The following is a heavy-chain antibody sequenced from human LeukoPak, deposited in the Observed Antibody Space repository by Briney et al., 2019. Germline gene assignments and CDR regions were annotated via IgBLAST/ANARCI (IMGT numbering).Heavy chain of an antibody. Sequence: SETLSLTCTVSGDSISGSSYYWGWIRQPPGKGLEWIGSTFYNGRTYYKPSLKSRVTISVDTSKNQFSLKLSSVTAADTAVYYCARDHYDSSGYPFDYWSQGTLVTVSS. J-gene: IGHJ4*02. D-gene: IGHD3-22*01. CDR3: ARDHYDSSGYPFDY. CDR2: TFYNGRT. V-gene: IGHV4-39*07. CDR1: GDSISGSSYY.